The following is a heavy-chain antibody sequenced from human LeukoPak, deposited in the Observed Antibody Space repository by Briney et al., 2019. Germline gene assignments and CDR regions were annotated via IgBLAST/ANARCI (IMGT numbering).Heavy chain of an antibody. CDR2: INHSGST. D-gene: IGHD3-9*01. J-gene: IGHJ5*02. CDR3: ARSLNYDILTGYPRGGLFDP. Sequence: SETLSLXCAVYGGSFSGYYWSWIRQPPGKGLEWIGEINHSGSTNYNPSLKSRVTISVDTAKNQFSLKLSSVTAADTAVYYCARSLNYDILTGYPRGGLFDPWGQGTLVTVSS. V-gene: IGHV4-34*01. CDR1: GGSFSGYY.